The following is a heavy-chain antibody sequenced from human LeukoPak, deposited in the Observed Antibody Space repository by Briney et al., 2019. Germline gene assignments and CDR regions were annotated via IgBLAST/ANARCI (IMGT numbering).Heavy chain of an antibody. V-gene: IGHV3-23*01. CDR1: GFTFNNYA. CDR3: AREPGLGYCSGGSCSGF. CDR2: ITGSGGDT. Sequence: GGSLRLSCAASGFTFNNYAMSWVRQAPGKGLEWVSAITGSGGDTFYVDSVKGRFTISRDNSKNTLYLQMNSLRAEDTAVYYCAREPGLGYCSGGSCSGFWGQGTLVTVSS. J-gene: IGHJ4*02. D-gene: IGHD2-15*01.